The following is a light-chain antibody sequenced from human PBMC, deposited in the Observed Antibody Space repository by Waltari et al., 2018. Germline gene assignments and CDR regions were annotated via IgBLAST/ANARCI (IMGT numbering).Light chain of an antibody. CDR3: SSYSGTNTRVI. CDR1: SIDIGHYAH. J-gene: IGLJ2*01. V-gene: IGLV2-14*03. Sequence: QSALTQPASASGSPGQSITIPCTGTSIDIGHYAHVSWYHQQPGKAPKMMIYDVSHRPSGVSNRFSGSKSGNTASLIISGLQSEDEGDYYCSSYSGTNTRVIFGGGTKLTVL. CDR2: DVS.